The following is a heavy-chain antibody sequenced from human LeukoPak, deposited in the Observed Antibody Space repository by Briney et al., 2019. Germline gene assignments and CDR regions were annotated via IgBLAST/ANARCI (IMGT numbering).Heavy chain of an antibody. CDR2: ISYDGSKE. CDR3: ARDPSTARYSNYWANNVFDP. Sequence: GTSLRLSCAASGFTFSTYPMHWVRQAPGKGLEWVALISYDGSKEFLADSVKGRFSISRDNAKNTLYLQMNSPRAEDTAVYYCARDPSTARYSNYWANNVFDPWGQGTLVTVSS. D-gene: IGHD6-13*01. CDR1: GFTFSTYP. V-gene: IGHV3-30*04. J-gene: IGHJ5*02.